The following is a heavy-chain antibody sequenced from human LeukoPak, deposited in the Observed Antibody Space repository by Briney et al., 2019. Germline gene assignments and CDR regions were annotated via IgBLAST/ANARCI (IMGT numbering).Heavy chain of an antibody. CDR2: MSYDGSNK. Sequence: GGSLTLSCTASGFTFTGYSMNWVRQAPGKGLEWVAVMSYDGSNKYYADSVKVRFTISRDNSKNTLYLQMNSLRAEDTAVYYCAKGQAAAGTMDYWGQGTLVTVSS. J-gene: IGHJ4*02. D-gene: IGHD6-13*01. CDR3: AKGQAAAGTMDY. CDR1: GFTFTGYS. V-gene: IGHV3-30*18.